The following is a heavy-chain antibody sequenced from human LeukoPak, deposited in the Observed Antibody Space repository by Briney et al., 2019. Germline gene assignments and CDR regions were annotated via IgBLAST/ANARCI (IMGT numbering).Heavy chain of an antibody. CDR3: ARDTPVVIITPDY. V-gene: IGHV3-48*03. D-gene: IGHD2-21*01. CDR2: INSRGDII. Sequence: PGGSLRLSCAASGFTFSSYEMNWIRQAPGKGLEWVSYINSRGDIIHYADSVRDRFTISRDNAKNSLYLQMNSLRAEDTPVYYCARDTPVVIITPDYWGQGTLVTVSS. CDR1: GFTFSSYE. J-gene: IGHJ4*02.